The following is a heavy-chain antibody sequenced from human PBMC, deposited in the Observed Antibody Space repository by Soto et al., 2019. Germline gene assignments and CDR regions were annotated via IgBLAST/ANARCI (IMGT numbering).Heavy chain of an antibody. CDR1: GFTFSSYS. Sequence: EVQLVESGGGLVQPGGSLRLSCAASGFTFSSYSMNWVRQAPGKGMEWVSYISSSSSTIYYADSVKGRFTISRDNAKNSLYLQINSLRAEDTAVYDCAREAYILNWFDPWGQGTLVTVSS. CDR3: AREAYILNWFDP. CDR2: ISSSSSTI. J-gene: IGHJ5*02. V-gene: IGHV3-48*01. D-gene: IGHD3-9*01.